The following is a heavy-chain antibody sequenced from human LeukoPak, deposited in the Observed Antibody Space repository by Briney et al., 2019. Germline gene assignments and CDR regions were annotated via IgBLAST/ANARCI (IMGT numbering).Heavy chain of an antibody. Sequence: SETLSLTCTGSGASITNTYYWSWIRQFPGKGLEWIGNLYNIGSITYKPSLKSRVTMSVDMSKNQFSLRLTSVTAADTAVYFCATNSTGSAFDYWGQGILVTVSS. CDR3: ATNSTGSAFDY. V-gene: IGHV4-59*08. CDR2: LYNIGSI. D-gene: IGHD2-8*02. CDR1: GASITNTYY. J-gene: IGHJ4*02.